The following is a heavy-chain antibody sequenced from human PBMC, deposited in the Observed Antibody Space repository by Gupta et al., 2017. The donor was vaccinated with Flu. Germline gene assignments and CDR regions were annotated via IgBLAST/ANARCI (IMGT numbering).Heavy chain of an antibody. CDR2: IWYDGSNK. V-gene: IGHV3-33*01. CDR3: ARDRTGLQLVPDS. Sequence: QVQLVESGGGVVQPGRSLRLSCAASGFTFSSYGMHWVRQAPGKGLEWVAVIWYDGSNKYYGDSVKGRFTISRDNSKNRLYLQMNRLRAEDTAVYYCARDRTGLQLVPDSWGQGTLVTVSS. J-gene: IGHJ4*02. CDR1: GFTFSSYG. D-gene: IGHD6-13*01.